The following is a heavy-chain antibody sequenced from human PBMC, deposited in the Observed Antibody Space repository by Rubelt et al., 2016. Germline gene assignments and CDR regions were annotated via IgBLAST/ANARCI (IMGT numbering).Heavy chain of an antibody. D-gene: IGHD6-13*01. Sequence: QVQLVESGGGVVQPGRSLRLSCAASGFTFSSYGMHWVRQAPGKGLEWVAVIWYDGSNKFYADSVKGRFTISRDNSKNTLYLQMNSLRAEDTAVYYCARDGIAAVAWMDVWGQGTTVTVSS. CDR1: GFTFSSYG. V-gene: IGHV3-33*08. J-gene: IGHJ6*02. CDR2: IWYDGSNK. CDR3: ARDGIAAVAWMDV.